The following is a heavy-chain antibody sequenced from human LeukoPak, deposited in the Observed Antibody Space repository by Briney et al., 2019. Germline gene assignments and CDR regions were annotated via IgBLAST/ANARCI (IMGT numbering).Heavy chain of an antibody. Sequence: GGSLRLSCAASGFTFSSCAMSWVRQAPGKGLEWVSAISGSGGSTYYADSVKGRFTISRDNSKNTLYLQMNSLRAEDTAVYYCAKTYYDILTGPNWFDPWGQGTLVTVSS. J-gene: IGHJ5*02. V-gene: IGHV3-23*01. CDR3: AKTYYDILTGPNWFDP. CDR1: GFTFSSCA. CDR2: ISGSGGST. D-gene: IGHD3-9*01.